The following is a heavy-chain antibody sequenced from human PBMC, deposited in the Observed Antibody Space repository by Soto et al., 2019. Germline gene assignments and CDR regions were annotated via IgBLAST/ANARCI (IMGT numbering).Heavy chain of an antibody. J-gene: IGHJ6*02. CDR3: APSSRAGYERYYYGMDV. D-gene: IGHD5-12*01. Sequence: QVQLVQSGAEVKKPGSSVKVSCKASGGTFSSYAISWVRQAPGQGLEWMGGIIPIFGTANYAQKFQGRVTITADEYTSTAYMELSSLRSEDTAVYYCAPSSRAGYERYYYGMDVWGQGTTVTVSS. CDR2: IIPIFGTA. V-gene: IGHV1-69*01. CDR1: GGTFSSYA.